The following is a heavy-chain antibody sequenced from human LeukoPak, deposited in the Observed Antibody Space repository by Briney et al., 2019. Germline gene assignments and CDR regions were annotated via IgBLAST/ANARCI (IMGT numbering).Heavy chain of an antibody. V-gene: IGHV3-48*04. D-gene: IGHD2-2*02. CDR2: IGSGGSRTI. J-gene: IGHJ4*02. CDR3: AREGLQPLLYGADFDY. Sequence: GGSLRLSCAASGFTFSNYNMNWVRQAPGKGLEWVSYIGSGGSRTIYYADSVKGRFTISRDNAKNSLYLQMNSLRAEDTAVYYCAREGLQPLLYGADFDYWGQGTLVTVSS. CDR1: GFTFSNYN.